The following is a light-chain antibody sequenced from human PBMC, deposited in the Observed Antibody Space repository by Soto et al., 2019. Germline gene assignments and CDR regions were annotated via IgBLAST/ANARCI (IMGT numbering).Light chain of an antibody. Sequence: QSALAQPPSASGSPGQSVTISCTGTSSDVGGYNYVSWYQQRPGKVPKVIIYEVTKRPSGVPDRFSGSKSGNTASLTVSGLQAEDEADYFCSSHANNNNILVLGNGTKVTVL. CDR1: SSDVGGYNY. CDR2: EVT. CDR3: SSHANNNNILV. J-gene: IGLJ1*01. V-gene: IGLV2-8*01.